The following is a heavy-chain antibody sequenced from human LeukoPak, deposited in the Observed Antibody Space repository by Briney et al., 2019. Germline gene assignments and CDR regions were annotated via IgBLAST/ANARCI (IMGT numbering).Heavy chain of an antibody. D-gene: IGHD3-9*01. J-gene: IGHJ5*02. V-gene: IGHV1-69*13. CDR3: ATSLFNYDILTPNWFDP. CDR1: GYSFTSYD. Sequence: ASVKVSCKASGYSFTSYDINWVRQATGQGLEWMGGIIPIFGTANYAQKFQGRVTITADESTSTAYMELSSLRSEDTAVYYCATSLFNYDILTPNWFDPWGQGTLVTVSS. CDR2: IIPIFGTA.